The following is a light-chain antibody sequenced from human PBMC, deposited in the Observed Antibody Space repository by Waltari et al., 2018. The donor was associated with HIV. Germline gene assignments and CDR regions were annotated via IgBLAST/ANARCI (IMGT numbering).Light chain of an antibody. J-gene: IGLJ2*01. CDR2: YDD. V-gene: IGLV1-36*01. CDR3: AAWDDSLNDLV. Sequence: QSVLTPPPSVSEAPRQRVTISCSGRSSNLGNNAVNWYQQRPGKAPKLLIYYDDLLPSGVSDRFSGSKSGTSASLAISGLQSEDEADYYCAAWDDSLNDLVFGGGTKLTVL. CDR1: SSNLGNNA.